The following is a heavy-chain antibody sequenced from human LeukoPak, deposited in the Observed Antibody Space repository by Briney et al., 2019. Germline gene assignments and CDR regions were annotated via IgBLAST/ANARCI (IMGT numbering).Heavy chain of an antibody. CDR2: AHNVNGNI. CDR3: AKDSAYGGEDY. D-gene: IGHD4-23*01. CDR1: GFTFSSYT. V-gene: IGHV3-23*01. Sequence: GGSLRLSCVASGFTFSSYTMNWVRQAPGKGLEWVSAAHNVNGNIYHADSVKGRFTISRDNSKNTLYLQMNSLRPEDTAIYYCAKDSAYGGEDYWGQGALVTVSS. J-gene: IGHJ4*02.